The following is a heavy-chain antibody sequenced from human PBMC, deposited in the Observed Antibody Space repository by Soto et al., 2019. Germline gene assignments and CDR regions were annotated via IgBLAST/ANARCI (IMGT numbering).Heavy chain of an antibody. CDR2: ISWNSGSI. V-gene: IGHV3-9*01. Sequence: EVQLVESGGGLVQPGRSLRLSCAASGFTFDDYAMHWVRQAPGKGLEWVSGISWNSGSIGYADSVKGRFTISRDNAQTSLYLQMNSLRAEDTALYYCANDSRSGGTPPRYFDLWGRGTLVTVSS. CDR3: ANDSRSGGTPPRYFDL. D-gene: IGHD2-15*01. J-gene: IGHJ2*01. CDR1: GFTFDDYA.